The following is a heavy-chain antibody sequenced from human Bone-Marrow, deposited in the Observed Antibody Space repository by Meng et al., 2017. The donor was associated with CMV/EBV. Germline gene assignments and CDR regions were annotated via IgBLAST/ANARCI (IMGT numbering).Heavy chain of an antibody. J-gene: IGHJ4*02. D-gene: IGHD2-21*02. Sequence: AASGFTFSHWMHWVRQVPGKGPVWVSRINTDGSSTSYADSVKGRFTISRDNAKDTLYLQMHSLRAEDTAVYYCARDLGVVVTSILDYWGQGTLVTVSS. CDR3: ARDLGVVVTSILDY. CDR1: GFTFSHW. V-gene: IGHV3-74*01. CDR2: INTDGSST.